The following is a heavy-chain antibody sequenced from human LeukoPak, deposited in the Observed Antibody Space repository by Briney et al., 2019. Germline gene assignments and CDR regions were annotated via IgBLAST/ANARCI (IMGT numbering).Heavy chain of an antibody. CDR3: ARSSAGNYYMDV. CDR2: IIPIFGTA. J-gene: IGHJ6*03. V-gene: IGHV1-69*05. CDR1: GGTFSSYA. Sequence: SVKVSCKASGGTFSSYAISWVQQAPGQGLEWMGGIIPIFGTANYAQKFQGRVTITTDESTSTAYMELSSLRSEDTAVYYCARSSAGNYYMDVWGRGTTVTVSS.